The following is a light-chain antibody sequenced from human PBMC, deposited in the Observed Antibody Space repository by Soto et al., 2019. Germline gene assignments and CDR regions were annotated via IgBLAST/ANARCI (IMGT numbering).Light chain of an antibody. Sequence: DIQMTQSPTSLTASVGDRVTITCRASQSVNNYLDWYQQKPGKAPKLLIYAASNLQSGVPSRFSGSGSETDFTLTISNVQPEDFATYYCQQTYSPLGTFGQGTKVE. J-gene: IGKJ1*01. CDR3: QQTYSPLGT. V-gene: IGKV1-39*01. CDR1: QSVNNY. CDR2: AAS.